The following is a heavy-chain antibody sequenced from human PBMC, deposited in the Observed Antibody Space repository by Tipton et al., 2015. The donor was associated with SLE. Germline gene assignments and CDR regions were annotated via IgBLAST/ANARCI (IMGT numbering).Heavy chain of an antibody. J-gene: IGHJ4*02. CDR1: GASISSGTYF. CDR2: LYYSGNT. D-gene: IGHD2-8*01. Sequence: LRLSCTVSGASISSGTYFWGWIRQPPGKGLEWIGVLYYSGNTYYNPSLKSPVTLSIDTSKNQFSLKMRSVTAADTAVYFCARGYCSDGVCYGFGFFDYWGQGNLVTVSS. V-gene: IGHV4-39*07. CDR3: ARGYCSDGVCYGFGFFDY.